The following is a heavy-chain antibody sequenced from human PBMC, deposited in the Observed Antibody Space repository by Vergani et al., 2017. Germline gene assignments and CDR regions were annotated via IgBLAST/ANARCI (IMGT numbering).Heavy chain of an antibody. CDR3: ASVRTVTYCSSTSCYDP. D-gene: IGHD2-2*01. Sequence: VQLVQSGGGVVQPGRSLTLSCVASGFTFSIYGIHWVRQAPGKGLEWVAVTWSDGSKTYYADAVKGRFTISRDSSKNTLFLQMNSLRAEDTAVYYCASVRTVTYCSSTSCYDPWGQGTLVTVSS. CDR1: GFTFSIYG. CDR2: TWSDGSKT. J-gene: IGHJ5*02. V-gene: IGHV3-33*01.